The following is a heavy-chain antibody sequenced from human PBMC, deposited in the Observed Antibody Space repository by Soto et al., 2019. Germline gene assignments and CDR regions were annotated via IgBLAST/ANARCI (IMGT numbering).Heavy chain of an antibody. V-gene: IGHV3-15*01. D-gene: IGHD4-4*01. J-gene: IGHJ4*02. Sequence: EVQLVESGGGLVKPGGSLRLSCAASGFTFSNAWMSWVRQAPGKGLEWVGRIKSKTDGGTTDYAAPVKGRFTISRVDQKNTLYRKMNSLKTEDTAVYYCTTVAAVTTIINWGQGTLVTVSS. CDR2: IKSKTDGGTT. CDR3: TTVAAVTTIIN. CDR1: GFTFSNAW.